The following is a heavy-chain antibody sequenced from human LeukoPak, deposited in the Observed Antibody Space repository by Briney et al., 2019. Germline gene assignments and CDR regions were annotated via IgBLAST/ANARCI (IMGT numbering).Heavy chain of an antibody. J-gene: IGHJ4*02. Sequence: PSETLSLTCAVSGYSISSGYYWGWIRQPPGKGPEWIGSVFHTGSSYYIPSLKSRVTISVDTSKNRFSLEVSSVTAADTAIYYCARGISTTGHDYWGTGTLVTVSS. D-gene: IGHD4-11*01. CDR1: GYSISSGYY. CDR2: VFHTGSS. CDR3: ARGISTTGHDY. V-gene: IGHV4-38-2*01.